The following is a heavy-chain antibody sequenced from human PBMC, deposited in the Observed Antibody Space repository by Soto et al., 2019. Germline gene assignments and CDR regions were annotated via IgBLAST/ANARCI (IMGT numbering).Heavy chain of an antibody. V-gene: IGHV2-5*02. CDR3: AHRRGYSGYDGNPFDY. D-gene: IGHD5-12*01. J-gene: IGHJ4*02. Sequence: QITLKESGPTLVKPTQTLTLTCTFSGFSLSTSGVAVGWIRQPPGKALEWLALIYWDDDMRYSPSLKSRQTLTKDTSKNQVVLTMTNMDPVDTATYYCAHRRGYSGYDGNPFDYWGQGTLVSVSS. CDR2: IYWDDDM. CDR1: GFSLSTSGVA.